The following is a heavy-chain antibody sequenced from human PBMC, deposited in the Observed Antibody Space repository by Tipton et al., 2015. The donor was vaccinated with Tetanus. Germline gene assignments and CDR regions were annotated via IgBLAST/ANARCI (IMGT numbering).Heavy chain of an antibody. CDR2: ILYGGST. D-gene: IGHD5-18*01. J-gene: IGHJ4*02. CDR1: GGSVSSGSYY. CDR3: VRGRGLGAYSFGFEY. V-gene: IGHV4-61*01. Sequence: LRLSCTVSGGSVSSGSYYWAWIRQPPGKGLEYIGYILYGGSTHYSPSLKSRVTVSADPSKNQFSLKLTSETAADTAVYYCVRGRGLGAYSFGFEYWGQGAQVIVSS.